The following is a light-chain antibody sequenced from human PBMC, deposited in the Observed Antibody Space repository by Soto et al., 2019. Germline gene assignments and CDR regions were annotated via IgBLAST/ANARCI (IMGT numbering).Light chain of an antibody. V-gene: IGLV2-14*01. CDR1: NSDVGGYNY. J-gene: IGLJ1*01. CDR2: EVS. Sequence: QSVLTQPASVSGSPGQSITISCTGTNSDVGGYNYVSWYQQYPGKAPKLMIYEVSNRPSGVSHRFSGSKSGDTASLTISGLQAEDEADYYCSSYTNNAIYVLGNGTKGTVL. CDR3: SSYTNNAIYV.